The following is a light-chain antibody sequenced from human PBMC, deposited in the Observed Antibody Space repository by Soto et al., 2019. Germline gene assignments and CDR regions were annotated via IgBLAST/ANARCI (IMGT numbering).Light chain of an antibody. CDR2: EVS. V-gene: IGLV2-8*01. J-gene: IGLJ3*02. CDR3: SSYAGSNIPWV. CDR1: SSDVGGYNY. Sequence: QSALTQPPSASGSPGQSVTISCTGTSSDVGGYNYVSWYQQHSGKAPKLMIYEVSKRPSGVPDRFSGSKSGNTASLTVSGLQAEDEADYYCSSYAGSNIPWVFGGGTKLTVL.